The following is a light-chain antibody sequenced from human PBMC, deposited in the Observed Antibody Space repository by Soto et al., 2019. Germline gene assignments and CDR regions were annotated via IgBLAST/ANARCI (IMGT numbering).Light chain of an antibody. CDR2: GAS. CDR1: QSVSSN. Sequence: EIVMTQSPATLSASPGERASLSCRASQSVSSNLAWYQQKPGQSPRLLIYGASTRATGIPVRFSGSGSGTAFTLTISSLQSEDFAVYYCQQYNNWPPGTFGQGTKLEIK. CDR3: QQYNNWPPGT. J-gene: IGKJ2*01. V-gene: IGKV3-15*01.